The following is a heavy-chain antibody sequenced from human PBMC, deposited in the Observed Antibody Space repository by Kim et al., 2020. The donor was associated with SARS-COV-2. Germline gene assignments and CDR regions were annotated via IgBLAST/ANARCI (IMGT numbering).Heavy chain of an antibody. CDR1: GGSFSGYY. J-gene: IGHJ5*01. D-gene: IGHD2-2*01. CDR3: ARGGGYCSSTSCYWGTYN. Sequence: SETLSLTCAVYGGSFSGYYWSWIRQPPGKGLEWIGEINHSGSTNYNPSLKSRVTISVDTSKNQFSLKLSSVTAADTAVYYCARGGGYCSSTSCYWGTYN. V-gene: IGHV4-34*01. CDR2: INHSGST.